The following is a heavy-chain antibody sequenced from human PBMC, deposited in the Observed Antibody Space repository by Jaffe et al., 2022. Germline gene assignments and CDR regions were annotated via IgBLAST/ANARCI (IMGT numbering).Heavy chain of an antibody. D-gene: IGHD3-9*01. Sequence: QVQLVQSGAEVKKPGSSVKVSCKASGGTFSSYAISWVRQAPGQGLEWMGGIIPIFGTANYAQKFQGRVTITTDESTSTAYMELSSLRSEDTAVYYCAGTTYYDILTGYYSGGSVIWFDPWGQGTLVTVSS. J-gene: IGHJ5*02. CDR3: AGTTYYDILTGYYSGGSVIWFDP. V-gene: IGHV1-69*05. CDR1: GGTFSSYA. CDR2: IIPIFGTA.